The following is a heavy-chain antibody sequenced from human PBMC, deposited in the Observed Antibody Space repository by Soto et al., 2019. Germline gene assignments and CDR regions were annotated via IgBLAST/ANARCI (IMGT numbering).Heavy chain of an antibody. CDR2: VNPNGAST. CDR3: ASVTTIWSN. V-gene: IGHV1-46*01. J-gene: IGHJ4*02. CDR1: GYSSSNYY. D-gene: IGHD2-21*02. Sequence: QIQVVQSGAEVKEPGASVKVSCMASGYSSSNYYTHWVRQAPGQGLEWMGIVNPNGASTNYAQRFQGRVTLTTDTSTNTDYMELSRLTSDDTAVYFCASVTTIWSNWGQGTLVTVSS.